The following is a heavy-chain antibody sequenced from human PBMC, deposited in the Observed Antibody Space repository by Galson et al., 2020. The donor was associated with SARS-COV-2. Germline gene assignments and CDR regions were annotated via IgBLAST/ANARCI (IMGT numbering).Heavy chain of an antibody. V-gene: IGHV3-23*01. Sequence: QAGGSLRLSCAASGFTFSSNAMSWVRRVPGQGPEWVAAMSPSGDTTYYADSVKGRFTISRDNSKNTLYLQMNNLSPEDTALYYCAQAATWGQGILVSVSS. CDR1: GFTFSSNA. J-gene: IGHJ5*02. CDR3: AQAAT. CDR2: MSPSGDTT.